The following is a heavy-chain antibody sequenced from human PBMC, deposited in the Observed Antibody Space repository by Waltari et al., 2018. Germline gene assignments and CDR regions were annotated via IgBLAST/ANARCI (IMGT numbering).Heavy chain of an antibody. CDR3: ARGSADFVRFWDS. Sequence: EVYLAESGGGLVQPGGSLRLSCVASGFSLRMYSMTWVRQAPGKGREWVANIKFDGTGEDYVDSVRGRFTISRDNTKNSLYLQMNRLRDDDTAVYYCARGSADFVRFWDSWGQGTLVTVSS. J-gene: IGHJ4*02. CDR2: IKFDGTGE. V-gene: IGHV3-7*03. D-gene: IGHD3-10*01. CDR1: GFSLRMYS.